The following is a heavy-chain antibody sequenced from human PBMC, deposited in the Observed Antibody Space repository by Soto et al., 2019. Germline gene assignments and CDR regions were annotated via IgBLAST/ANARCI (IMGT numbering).Heavy chain of an antibody. CDR2: IIPIFGTA. CDR3: ARLSGSYRPLFGYYGMDV. J-gene: IGHJ6*02. Sequence: SVKVSCKASGGTFSSYTISWVRQAPGQGLEWMGRIIPIFGTANYAQKFQGRVTITADESTSTAYMELSSLRSEDTAVYYCARLSGSYRPLFGYYGMDVWGQGTTVTVSS. D-gene: IGHD1-26*01. V-gene: IGHV1-69*13. CDR1: GGTFSSYT.